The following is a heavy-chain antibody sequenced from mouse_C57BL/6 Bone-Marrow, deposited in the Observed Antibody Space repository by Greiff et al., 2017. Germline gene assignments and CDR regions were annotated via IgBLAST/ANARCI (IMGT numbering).Heavy chain of an antibody. D-gene: IGHD1-1*02. J-gene: IGHJ1*03. CDR2: ISNGGGST. CDR1: GFTFSDYY. V-gene: IGHV5-12*01. CDR3: ARPYLSGGDWYCDV. Sequence: EVQLVESGGGLVQPGGSLKLSCAASGFTFSDYYMYWVRLTPEKRLEWVAYISNGGGSTYYPDTVKGRFTISRDNAKNTLYLKMSRLKSEDTAVYDGARPYLSGGDWYCDVWGTGTTVTVSS.